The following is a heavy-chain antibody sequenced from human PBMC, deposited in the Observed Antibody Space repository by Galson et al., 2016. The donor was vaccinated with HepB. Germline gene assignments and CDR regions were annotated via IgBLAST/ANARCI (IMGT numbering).Heavy chain of an antibody. D-gene: IGHD3-10*01. V-gene: IGHV1-69*05. J-gene: IGHJ5*02. CDR2: IIPLFGAT. CDR1: GGTFSNFA. Sequence: SVKVSCKASGGTFSNFAISWLRQAPGQGLEWMGGIIPLFGATNYAQKFQGRVTITTDKSTTTVYMDLSSLRSEEPAVYYCARGGVITMVRGVMPGWFDPWGQGTLVTVSS. CDR3: ARGGVITMVRGVMPGWFDP.